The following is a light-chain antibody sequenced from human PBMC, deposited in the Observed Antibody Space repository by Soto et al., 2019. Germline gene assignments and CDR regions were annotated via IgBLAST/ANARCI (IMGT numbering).Light chain of an antibody. CDR3: LQDNNYPWT. J-gene: IGKJ1*01. CDR2: GAS. CDR1: QAIRND. Sequence: AIQMTQSPSSLSASVGDRVTISCRASQAIRNDLGWYQQKPGKAPNLLIYGASSLESGVPSRFSGSGSGTDFTLTISSLQPEDVATYYCLQDNNYPWTFGRGTKVEI. V-gene: IGKV1-6*01.